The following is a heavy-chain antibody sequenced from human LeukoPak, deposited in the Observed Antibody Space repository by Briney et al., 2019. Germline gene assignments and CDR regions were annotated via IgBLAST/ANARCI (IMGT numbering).Heavy chain of an antibody. CDR1: GGSFSGYY. V-gene: IGHV4-34*01. Sequence: SETLSLTCAVYGGSFSGYYWSWIRQAPGKGLEWIGEINHSGSTNYNPSLKSRVTISVDTSKNQFSLKLSSVTAADTAVYYCARRTIWFGELLGYYYYGMDVWGQGTTVTVSS. D-gene: IGHD3-10*01. J-gene: IGHJ6*02. CDR2: INHSGST. CDR3: ARRTIWFGELLGYYYYGMDV.